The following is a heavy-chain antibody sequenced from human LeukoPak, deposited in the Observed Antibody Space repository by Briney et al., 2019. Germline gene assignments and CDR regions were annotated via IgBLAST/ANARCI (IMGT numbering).Heavy chain of an antibody. Sequence: GRSLRLSCAASGFTFSNYAMHWVRQAPGKGLEWVVVISYDGNNKYYADSVKGRFTISRDNSKNTLSVQMNNLRDEDTAIYYCASGSTYRELLGMVDYWGQGTLVTVSS. CDR1: GFTFSNYA. D-gene: IGHD7-27*01. J-gene: IGHJ4*02. CDR3: ASGSTYRELLGMVDY. CDR2: ISYDGNNK. V-gene: IGHV3-30*03.